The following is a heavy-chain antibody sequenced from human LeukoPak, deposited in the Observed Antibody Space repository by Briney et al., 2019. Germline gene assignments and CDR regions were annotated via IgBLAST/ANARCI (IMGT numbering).Heavy chain of an antibody. CDR3: ARDRVTIFGVELDY. Sequence: GGSLRLSCAASRFTFSTYTMHWVRQAPGKGLEWISYISNGGTTINYADSVKGRFTISRDNAENSLYLQMNSLRAEDTAVYYCARDRVTIFGVELDYWGQGTLVIVSS. J-gene: IGHJ4*02. CDR1: RFTFSTYT. D-gene: IGHD3-3*01. V-gene: IGHV3-48*01. CDR2: ISNGGTTI.